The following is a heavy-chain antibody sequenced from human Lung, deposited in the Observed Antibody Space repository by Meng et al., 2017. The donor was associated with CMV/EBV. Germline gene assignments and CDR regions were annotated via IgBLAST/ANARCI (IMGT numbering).Heavy chain of an antibody. CDR1: GGSISSSSYY. J-gene: IGHJ4*02. V-gene: IGHV4-39*01. Sequence: SETLSLXCTVSGGSISSSSYYWGWIRQPPGKGLEWIGSIYYSGSTYYNPSLKSRVTISVDTSKNQFSLKLSSVTAADTAVYYCARPDDSSGWYMPFDYWGQGTLVPVSS. CDR3: ARPDDSSGWYMPFDY. CDR2: IYYSGST. D-gene: IGHD6-19*01.